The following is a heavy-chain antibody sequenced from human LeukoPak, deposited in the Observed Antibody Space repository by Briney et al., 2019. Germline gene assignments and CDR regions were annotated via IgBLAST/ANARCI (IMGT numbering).Heavy chain of an antibody. J-gene: IGHJ4*02. CDR3: ARVGAGWSIFDY. Sequence: SETLSLTCAVYGGSFSGYYWSWIRQPPGKGLEWIGEINHSGSTNYNPSLKSRVTISVDTSKNQFSLKLSSVTAADTAVYYCARVGAGWSIFDYWGQGTLVTVSS. CDR2: INHSGST. D-gene: IGHD6-19*01. V-gene: IGHV4-34*01. CDR1: GGSFSGYY.